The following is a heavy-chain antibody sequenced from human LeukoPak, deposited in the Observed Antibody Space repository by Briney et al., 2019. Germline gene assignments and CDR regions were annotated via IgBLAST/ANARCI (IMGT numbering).Heavy chain of an antibody. V-gene: IGHV4-4*07. J-gene: IGHJ4*02. CDR1: GGSISSYK. CDR2: IYSSGST. CDR3: TRGIVGATAPDY. D-gene: IGHD1-26*01. Sequence: SETLSLTCTASGGSISSYKWSWIRQPAGKGLEWIGRIYSSGSTNYNPSLKSRVAMSVDTSKNQFSLQLSSVTAADTAVYYCTRGIVGATAPDYWGQGTLVIVSS.